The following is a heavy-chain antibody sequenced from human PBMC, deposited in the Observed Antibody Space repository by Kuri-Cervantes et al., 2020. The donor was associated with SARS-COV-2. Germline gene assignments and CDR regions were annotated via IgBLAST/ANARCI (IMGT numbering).Heavy chain of an antibody. J-gene: IGHJ1*01. Sequence: GESLKISCAVSGFTLTNYAMSWVRLAPGKGLEWASIISDTGDRTFYADSVEGQFTISRDNFKNTLSLQMNSLRAEDTALYYCIATPGNVGYFQDWGQGTLVTVSS. CDR3: IATPGNVGYFQD. V-gene: IGHV3-23*01. D-gene: IGHD6-13*01. CDR1: GFTLTNYA. CDR2: ISDTGDRT.